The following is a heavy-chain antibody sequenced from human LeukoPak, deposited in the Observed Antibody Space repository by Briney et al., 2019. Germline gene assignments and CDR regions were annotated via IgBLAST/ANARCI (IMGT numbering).Heavy chain of an antibody. CDR2: MYYTGST. CDR1: GGSINSDY. CDR3: ARVGEMATINY. D-gene: IGHD5-24*01. V-gene: IGHV4-59*08. Sequence: SETLSLTCTVSGGSINSDYWSWIRQPPGKGLEWIGYMYYTGSTNYNPSLKSRVIMSVDTSKKKFSLRLSSVTAADTAVYYCARVGEMATINYWGQGTLVTVSS. J-gene: IGHJ4*02.